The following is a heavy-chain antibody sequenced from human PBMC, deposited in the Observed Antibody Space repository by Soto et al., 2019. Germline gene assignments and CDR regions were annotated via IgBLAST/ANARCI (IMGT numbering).Heavy chain of an antibody. CDR1: GTSISSYY. J-gene: IGHJ4*02. CDR2: IHYIGTT. V-gene: IGHV4-59*01. CDR3: ARYNSYAIDY. D-gene: IGHD2-8*01. Sequence: SATLSVTCTVSGTSISSYYWSWIRQPPGKGLEWIANIHYIGTTNYNPSLASRVTLSVDTSKNQFSLKMTSVTAADRAMYFCARYNSYAIDYWGRGTLVTVSS.